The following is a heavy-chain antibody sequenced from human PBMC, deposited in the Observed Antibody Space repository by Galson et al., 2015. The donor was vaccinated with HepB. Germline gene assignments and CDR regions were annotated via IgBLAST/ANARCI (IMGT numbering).Heavy chain of an antibody. V-gene: IGHV1-18*01. CDR3: ARRRYQLSSGENWFDP. CDR2: ISAYNGDT. Sequence: SVKVSCKASGYTFTSYGISWARQAPGQGLEWMGWISAYNGDTSYAQKFQDRVTMTTDTSTSTAYMELRSLTPDDTAVYYCARRRYQLSSGENWFDPWGQGTLVTVSS. D-gene: IGHD2-2*01. CDR1: GYTFTSYG. J-gene: IGHJ5*02.